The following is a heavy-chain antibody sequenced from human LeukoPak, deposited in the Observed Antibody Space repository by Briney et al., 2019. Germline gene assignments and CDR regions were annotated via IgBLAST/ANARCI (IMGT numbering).Heavy chain of an antibody. CDR1: GGSFSGYY. J-gene: IGHJ4*02. Sequence: SETLSLTCAVYGGSFSGYYWSWIRQPPGKGLEWIGEINHSGSTNYNPSLKSRVTISVDTSKNQFPLKLSSVTAADTAVYYCARVSGIVATIGDYWGQGTLVTVSS. V-gene: IGHV4-34*01. D-gene: IGHD5-12*01. CDR3: ARVSGIVATIGDY. CDR2: INHSGST.